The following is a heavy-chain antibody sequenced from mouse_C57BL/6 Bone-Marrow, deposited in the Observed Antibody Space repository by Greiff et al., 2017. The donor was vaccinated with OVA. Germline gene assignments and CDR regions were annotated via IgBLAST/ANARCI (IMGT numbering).Heavy chain of an antibody. V-gene: IGHV5-17*01. Sequence: EVQGVESGGGLVKPGGSLKLSCAASGFTFSDYGMHWVRQAPEKGLEWVAYISSGSSTIYYADTVKGRFTISRDNAKNTLFLQMTSLRSEDTAMYYGARPGYGYDDYYAMDYWGQGTSVTVSS. CDR1: GFTFSDYG. CDR3: ARPGYGYDDYYAMDY. D-gene: IGHD2-2*01. CDR2: ISSGSSTI. J-gene: IGHJ4*01.